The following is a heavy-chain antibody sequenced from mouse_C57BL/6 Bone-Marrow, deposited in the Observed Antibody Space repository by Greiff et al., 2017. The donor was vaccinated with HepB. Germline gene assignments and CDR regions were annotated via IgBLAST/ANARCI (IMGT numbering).Heavy chain of an antibody. CDR2: ISSGGDYI. CDR3: TRERDYDGSFAY. Sequence: EVQGVESGEGLVKPGGSLKLSCAASGFTFSSYAMSWVRQTPEKRLEWVAYISSGGDYIYYADTVKGRFTISRDNARNTLYLQMSSLKSEDTAMYYCTRERDYDGSFAYWGQGTLVTVSA. D-gene: IGHD2-4*01. CDR1: GFTFSSYA. J-gene: IGHJ3*01. V-gene: IGHV5-9-1*02.